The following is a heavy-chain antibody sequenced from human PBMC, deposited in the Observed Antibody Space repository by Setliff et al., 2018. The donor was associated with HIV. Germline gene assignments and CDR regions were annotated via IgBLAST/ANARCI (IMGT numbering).Heavy chain of an antibody. J-gene: IGHJ3*01. V-gene: IGHV4-34*01. D-gene: IGHD1-1*01. Sequence: SETLSLTCAVYGGSFSGYYWSWIRQPPGKGLEWIGEINHSGSTNYNPSLNGRVTISVDTSENQFSLKLDSLTAADSAVYYCARTTRHDGAAYDAFDLWGQGTLVTVSS. CDR3: ARTTRHDGAAYDAFDL. CDR2: INHSGST. CDR1: GGSFSGYY.